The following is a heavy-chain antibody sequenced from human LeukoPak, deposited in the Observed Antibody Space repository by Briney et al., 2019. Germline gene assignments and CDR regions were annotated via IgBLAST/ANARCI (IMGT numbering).Heavy chain of an antibody. CDR1: SGSFSGYY. Sequence: SETLSLTCALYSGSFSGYYWSWIRQPPGKGREWIGEINHSGSTNFHPSLKSRVTISVDTSKNQFSLTLSSVTAADTAVYSCARSRKGYYYGSGSYYPRYYGMAVWGQGTTVTVSS. D-gene: IGHD3-10*01. CDR2: INHSGST. J-gene: IGHJ6*02. CDR3: ARSRKGYYYGSGSYYPRYYGMAV. V-gene: IGHV4-34*01.